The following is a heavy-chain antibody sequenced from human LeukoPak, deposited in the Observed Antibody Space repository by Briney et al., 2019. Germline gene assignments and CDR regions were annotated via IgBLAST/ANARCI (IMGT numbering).Heavy chain of an antibody. CDR1: GFTFITYA. D-gene: IGHD3-3*01. CDR2: ISGSGDST. J-gene: IGHJ3*02. CDR3: AKDKTYDDFWSGHDAFDI. Sequence: GGSLRLSCAASGFTFITYAMSWVRQAPGKGLEWVSVISGSGDSTYYADSVKGRFTISRDISKNTLYLQMKSLRAGDTAVYYCAKDKTYDDFWSGHDAFDIWGQGTMVTVSS. V-gene: IGHV3-23*01.